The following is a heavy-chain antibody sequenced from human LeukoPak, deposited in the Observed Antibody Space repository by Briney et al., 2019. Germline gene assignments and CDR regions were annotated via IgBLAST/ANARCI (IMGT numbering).Heavy chain of an antibody. CDR3: AAFPRWWELLEIDY. D-gene: IGHD1-26*01. CDR1: GFTFTSSA. J-gene: IGHJ4*02. Sequence: SVKVSCKASGFTFTSSAVQRVRQARGQRLEWIGWIVVGSGNTNYAQKFQERVTITRDMSTSTAYMELSSLRSEDTAVYYCAAFPRWWELLEIDYWGQGTLVTVSS. V-gene: IGHV1-58*01. CDR2: IVVGSGNT.